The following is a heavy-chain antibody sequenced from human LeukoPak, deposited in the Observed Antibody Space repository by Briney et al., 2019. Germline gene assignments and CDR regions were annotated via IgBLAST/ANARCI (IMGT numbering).Heavy chain of an antibody. D-gene: IGHD6-13*01. J-gene: IGHJ4*02. Sequence: GGSLRLSCAASGFPFSSYSMTWVRQAPGKGLEWVAHIKPDGTTKFYVDSVKGRFTISRDNALNSLYLQMNSLRAEDTAIYYCARSIPYGTTWYGRSDYWGQGTLATVSS. CDR1: GFPFSSYS. CDR2: IKPDGTTK. CDR3: ARSIPYGTTWYGRSDY. V-gene: IGHV3-7*03.